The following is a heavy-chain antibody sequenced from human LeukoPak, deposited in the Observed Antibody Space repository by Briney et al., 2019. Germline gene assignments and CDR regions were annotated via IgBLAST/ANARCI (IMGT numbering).Heavy chain of an antibody. D-gene: IGHD6-19*01. Sequence: ASVKVSCKASGYTFTSYDINWVRQATGQGLEWMGWMNPNSGNTGYAQKFQGRVTMTEDTSTDTAYMELSSLRSEDTAVYYCATDRHRIAVAGDDYWGQGTLVTVSS. CDR2: MNPNSGNT. CDR1: GYTFTSYD. J-gene: IGHJ4*02. V-gene: IGHV1-8*01. CDR3: ATDRHRIAVAGDDY.